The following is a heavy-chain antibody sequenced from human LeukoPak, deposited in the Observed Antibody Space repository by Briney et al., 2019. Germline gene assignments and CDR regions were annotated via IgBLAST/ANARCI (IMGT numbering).Heavy chain of an antibody. D-gene: IGHD1-26*01. V-gene: IGHV3-30*18. CDR1: GFTFSSYG. Sequence: GRSLRLSCAASGFTFSSYGMHWVRQSPGKGVEWVAVISYDGSNKDYADSVKGRFTISRDNSKNTLYLQMNSLRAEDTAVYYCAKDRGYSGSYDAFDIWGQGTMVTVSS. CDR2: ISYDGSNK. CDR3: AKDRGYSGSYDAFDI. J-gene: IGHJ3*02.